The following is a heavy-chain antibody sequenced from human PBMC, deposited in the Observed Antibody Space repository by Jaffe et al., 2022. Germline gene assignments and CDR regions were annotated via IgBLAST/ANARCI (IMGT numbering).Heavy chain of an antibody. CDR2: INTNTGNP. CDR3: AREVSGIAAAGKGVWWFDP. Sequence: QVQLVQSGSELKKPGASVKVSCKASGYTFTSYAMNWVRQAPGQGLEWMGWINTNTGNPTYAQGFTGRFVFSLDTSVSTAYLQISSLKAEDTAVYYCAREVSGIAAAGKGVWWFDPWGQGTLVTVSS. V-gene: IGHV7-4-1*02. CDR1: GYTFTSYA. J-gene: IGHJ5*02. D-gene: IGHD6-13*01.